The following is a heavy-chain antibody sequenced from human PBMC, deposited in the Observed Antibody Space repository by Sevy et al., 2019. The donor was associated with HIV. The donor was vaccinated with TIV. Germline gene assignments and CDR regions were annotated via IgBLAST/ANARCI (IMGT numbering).Heavy chain of an antibody. J-gene: IGHJ3*02. CDR1: GFTFSSYD. D-gene: IGHD5-18*01. Sequence: GGSLRLSCAASGFTFSSYDMHWVRQAPGKGLEWVAVISYDGRSKHYADSVKGRFTISRDNSKNTLYLQMSSLRAEDTAVYYCGKVDTAMVTGAFDIWGQGTMVTVSS. V-gene: IGHV3-30*18. CDR2: ISYDGRSK. CDR3: GKVDTAMVTGAFDI.